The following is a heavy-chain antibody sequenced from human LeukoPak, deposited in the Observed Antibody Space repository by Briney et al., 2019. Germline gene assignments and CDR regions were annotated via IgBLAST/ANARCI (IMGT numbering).Heavy chain of an antibody. CDR1: GYTFTDYY. D-gene: IGHD3-16*01. CDR2: IHPSGGST. CDR3: ASILYDPAAFDI. J-gene: IGHJ3*02. V-gene: IGHV1-46*01. Sequence: ASVKISCKASGYTFTDYYMYWVRQAPGQGPECMGVIHPSGGSTTYAQKFQGRVTLTKDTATSTVYIELSSLRSDDTAVYYCASILYDPAAFDIWGQGTMVTVSS.